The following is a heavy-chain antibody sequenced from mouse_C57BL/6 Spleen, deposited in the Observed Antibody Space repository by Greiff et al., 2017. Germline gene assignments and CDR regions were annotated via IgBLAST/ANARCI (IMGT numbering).Heavy chain of an antibody. V-gene: IGHV1-50*01. CDR2: IDPSDSYT. J-gene: IGHJ2*01. D-gene: IGHD2-4*01. CDR1: GYTFTSYW. CDR3: ARRDDYNY. Sequence: QVQLKQPGAELAKPGASVKLSCKASGYTFTSYWLQWVKQRPGQGLEWIGEIDPSDSYTNYNQKFKGKATLTVDTSSSTAYMQLSSRTSEDSAVYYCARRDDYNYWGQGTTLTVSS.